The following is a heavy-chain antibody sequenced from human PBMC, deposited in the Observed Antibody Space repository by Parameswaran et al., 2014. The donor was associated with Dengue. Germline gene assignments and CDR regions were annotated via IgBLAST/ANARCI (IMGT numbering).Heavy chain of an antibody. V-gene: IGHV3-48*01. CDR3: ARDLVVLMVRSKGTADV. CDR2: ISSSSSTI. J-gene: IGHJ6*02. Sequence: WIRQPPGKGLEWVSYISSSSSTIYYADSVKGRFTISRDNAKNSLYLQMNSLRAEDTAVYYCARDLVVLMVRSKGTADVWGQGTTVTVSS. D-gene: IGHD2-8*01.